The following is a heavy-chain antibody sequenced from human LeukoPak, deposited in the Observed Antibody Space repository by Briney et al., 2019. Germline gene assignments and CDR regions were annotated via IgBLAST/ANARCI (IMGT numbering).Heavy chain of an antibody. Sequence: SETLSLTCAVYGGSFSGYYWSWIRQPPGKGLEWIGEINHSGSTNYNPSLKSRVTISVDTSKNQFSLKLSSVTAADTAVYYCASLSKRIAAANRNIWGQGTLVTVSS. V-gene: IGHV4-34*01. CDR2: INHSGST. CDR1: GGSFSGYY. D-gene: IGHD6-13*01. J-gene: IGHJ4*02. CDR3: ASLSKRIAAANRNI.